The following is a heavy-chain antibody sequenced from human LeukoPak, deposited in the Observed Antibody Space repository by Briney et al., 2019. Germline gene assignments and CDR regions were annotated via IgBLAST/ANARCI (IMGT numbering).Heavy chain of an antibody. D-gene: IGHD5-18*01. J-gene: IGHJ6*03. Sequence: GASVKVSCKASGGTFSSYAISWVRQAPGQGLEWMGWINPNSGGTNYAQKFQGRVTMTRDTSISTAYMELSRLRSDDTAVYYCARGRGYSYGTYYYMDVWGKGTTVTVSS. CDR3: ARGRGYSYGTYYYMDV. V-gene: IGHV1-2*02. CDR1: GGTFSSYA. CDR2: INPNSGGT.